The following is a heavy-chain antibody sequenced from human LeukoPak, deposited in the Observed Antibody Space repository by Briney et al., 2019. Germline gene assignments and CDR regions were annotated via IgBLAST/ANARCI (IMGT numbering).Heavy chain of an antibody. CDR1: GGTFSSYA. V-gene: IGHV1-69*01. Sequence: ASVKVSCKASGGTFSSYAISWVRQAPGQGLGWMGGIIPIFGTANYAQKFQGRVTITADESTSTAYMELSSLRSEDTAVYYCARDLGDSSGYYWFDPWGQGTLVTVSS. CDR3: ARDLGDSSGYYWFDP. D-gene: IGHD3-22*01. J-gene: IGHJ5*02. CDR2: IIPIFGTA.